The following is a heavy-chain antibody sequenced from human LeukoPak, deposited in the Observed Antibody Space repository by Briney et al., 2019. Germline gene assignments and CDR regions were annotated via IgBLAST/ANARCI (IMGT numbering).Heavy chain of an antibody. V-gene: IGHV3-66*01. Sequence: GGSLRLSCAASGFTFSSYAMSWVRQAPGKGLEWVSVIYSGGSTYYADSVKGRFTISRDNSKNTLYLQMNSLRAEDTAVYYCARVVYYYDSSGYFDYWGQGTLVTVSS. CDR2: IYSGGST. D-gene: IGHD3-22*01. J-gene: IGHJ4*02. CDR3: ARVVYYYDSSGYFDY. CDR1: GFTFSSYA.